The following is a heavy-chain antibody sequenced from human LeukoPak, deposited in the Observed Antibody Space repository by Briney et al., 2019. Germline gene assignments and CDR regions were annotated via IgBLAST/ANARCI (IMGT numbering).Heavy chain of an antibody. Sequence: PLASVTVSCKASGYTFTSYYMHWVRQAPGHGLEWMGWINPNSGGTNYAQKFQGRVTMTRDTSISTAYMELSRLRSDDTAVYYCARGRLLYDSYGTSYDAFDIWGQGTMVTVSS. J-gene: IGHJ3*02. D-gene: IGHD3-22*01. CDR2: INPNSGGT. V-gene: IGHV1-2*02. CDR1: GYTFTSYY. CDR3: ARGRLLYDSYGTSYDAFDI.